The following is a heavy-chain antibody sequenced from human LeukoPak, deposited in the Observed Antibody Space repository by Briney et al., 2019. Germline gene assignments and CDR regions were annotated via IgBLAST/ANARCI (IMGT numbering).Heavy chain of an antibody. J-gene: IGHJ4*02. CDR3: ARDLASCAGDCYSDGFDY. CDR1: GYSISSGYY. D-gene: IGHD2-21*02. Sequence: PSETLSLTCTVSGYSISSGYYWGWIRQSPGKGLEWIGSIYHGGSTYYNPSLRSRVIVSVDTSKNHFSLKVSSVTAADTAVYYCARDLASCAGDCYSDGFDYWGQGALVTVSS. CDR2: IYHGGST. V-gene: IGHV4-38-2*02.